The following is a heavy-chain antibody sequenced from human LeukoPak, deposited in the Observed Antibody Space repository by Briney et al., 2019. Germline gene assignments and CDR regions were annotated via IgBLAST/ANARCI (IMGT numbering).Heavy chain of an antibody. V-gene: IGHV1-2*02. CDR3: AREMVGVLWFGELLGWFDP. J-gene: IGHJ5*02. D-gene: IGHD3-10*01. CDR2: INPNSGGT. Sequence: GASVKASCKASGYTFTGYYMHWVRQAPGQGLEWMGWINPNSGGTNYAQKFQGRVTMTRDTSISTAYMELSRLRSDDTAVYYCAREMVGVLWFGELLGWFDPWGQGTLVTVSS. CDR1: GYTFTGYY.